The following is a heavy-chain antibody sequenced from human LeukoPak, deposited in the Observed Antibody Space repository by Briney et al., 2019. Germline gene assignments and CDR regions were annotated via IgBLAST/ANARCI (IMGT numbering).Heavy chain of an antibody. CDR2: ISAYNGNT. CDR1: GYTFTSYG. Sequence: GASVKDSCKASGYTFTSYGISWVRQAPGEGGEWMGWISAYNGNTNYVQKLQGRVTMTTDTSTSTAYMELRSLRSDGTAVYCCARDLPTRDYYDSSGYYRYWGQGTLVTVSS. V-gene: IGHV1-18*01. J-gene: IGHJ4*02. D-gene: IGHD3-22*01. CDR3: ARDLPTRDYYDSSGYYRY.